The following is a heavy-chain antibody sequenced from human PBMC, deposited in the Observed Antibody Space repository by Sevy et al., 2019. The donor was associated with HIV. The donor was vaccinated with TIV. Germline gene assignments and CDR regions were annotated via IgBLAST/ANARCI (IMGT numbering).Heavy chain of an antibody. CDR3: TTYLGYCPSTSCHYYFDN. J-gene: IGHJ4*02. D-gene: IGHD2-2*03. V-gene: IGHV3-73*01. Sequence: GGSLRLSCAASGFTFSGAALHWVRQASGKGLEWVGRIRMKANSYATAYAASVKGRFTISRDDSKNSAYLQMNSLKTEYTGVYYCTTYLGYCPSTSCHYYFDNWGQGTLVTVSS. CDR2: IRMKANSYAT. CDR1: GFTFSGAA.